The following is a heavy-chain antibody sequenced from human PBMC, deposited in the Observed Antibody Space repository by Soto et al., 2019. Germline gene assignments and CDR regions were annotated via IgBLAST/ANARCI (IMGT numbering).Heavy chain of an antibody. V-gene: IGHV3-23*01. D-gene: IGHD1-26*01. Sequence: EVQLLESGGGLVQPGGSLRLSCAASGFTFSSYAMRWVRQAPGKGLEWVSAISGSGDSTYYADSVKGRFTISRDNSKNALYRQMNGLGAEDTAVYYCARRGSGSYYDYWGQGTLGSVSS. CDR1: GFTFSSYA. CDR3: ARRGSGSYYDY. CDR2: ISGSGDST. J-gene: IGHJ4*02.